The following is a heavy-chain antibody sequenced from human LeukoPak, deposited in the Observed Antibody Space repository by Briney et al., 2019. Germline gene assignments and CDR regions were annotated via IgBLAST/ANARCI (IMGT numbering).Heavy chain of an antibody. J-gene: IGHJ4*02. Sequence: SETLSLTCTVSGGSISSSSYYWGWIRQPPGKGLEWIGSIYYSGSTYYTPSLKSRVTISVDTSKNQFSLKLSSVTAADTAVYYCARAFGLTDYWGQGTLVTVSS. CDR3: ARAFGLTDY. CDR1: GGSISSSSYY. D-gene: IGHD3/OR15-3a*01. V-gene: IGHV4-39*01. CDR2: IYYSGST.